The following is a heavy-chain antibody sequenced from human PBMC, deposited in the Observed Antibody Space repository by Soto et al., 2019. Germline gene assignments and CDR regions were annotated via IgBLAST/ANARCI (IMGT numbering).Heavy chain of an antibody. D-gene: IGHD3-10*01. V-gene: IGHV3-15*01. Sequence: GGSLRLSCAASGFTFSNAWMSWVRQAPGKGLEWVGRIKSKTDGGTTDYAAPVKGRFTISRDDSKNTLYLQMNSLKTEDTAVYYCTTDPHPRPAHYGSGSYSKTDYWGQGTLVTVSS. CDR2: IKSKTDGGTT. CDR1: GFTFSNAW. J-gene: IGHJ4*02. CDR3: TTDPHPRPAHYGSGSYSKTDY.